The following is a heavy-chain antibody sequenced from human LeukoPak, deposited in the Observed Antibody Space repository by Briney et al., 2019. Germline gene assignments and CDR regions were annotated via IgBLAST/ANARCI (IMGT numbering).Heavy chain of an antibody. CDR3: ARDSHHYDRTGNYYDLETNFYPYYLDV. CDR2: ISKSSSTT. D-gene: IGHD3-22*01. Sequence: GGSLRLSCAASGFSFRSHSMTWVRQAPGKGLGWVSFISKSSSTTYYADSVKGRFFITRDNAQESVFLQMNSLRAEDTAVYFCARDSHHYDRTGNYYDLETNFYPYYLDVWGKGTTVTVSS. CDR1: GFSFRSHS. V-gene: IGHV3-48*04. J-gene: IGHJ6*03.